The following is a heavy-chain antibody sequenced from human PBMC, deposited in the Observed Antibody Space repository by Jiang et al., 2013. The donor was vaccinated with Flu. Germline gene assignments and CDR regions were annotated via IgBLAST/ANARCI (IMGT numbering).Heavy chain of an antibody. CDR2: IYGSGNT. Sequence: PGLVKPSETLSLTCGVSGGSINNYYWNWIRQPAGRGLEWIGRIYGSGNTDYNPSLSSRVTMSVDSSKNQVSLKLSSMTAADTAVYYCAREDGSGHYYFYGLDIWGLGTAVTVSS. D-gene: IGHD6-19*01. J-gene: IGHJ6*02. CDR1: GGSINNYY. CDR3: AREDGSGHYYFYGLDI. V-gene: IGHV4-4*07.